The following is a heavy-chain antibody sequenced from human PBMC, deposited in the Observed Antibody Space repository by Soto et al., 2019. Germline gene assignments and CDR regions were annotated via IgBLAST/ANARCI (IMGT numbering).Heavy chain of an antibody. CDR3: ARDPVQPRGEYYYGMDV. D-gene: IGHD3-10*01. Sequence: SETLSLTCTVSGGSINSYYWSWIRQPPGKGLEWIGYIYYSGSTNYNPSLKSRVTISVDTSKNQFSLKLSSVTAADTAVYYCARDPVQPRGEYYYGMDVWGQGTTVTVSS. V-gene: IGHV4-59*12. CDR1: GGSINSYY. CDR2: IYYSGST. J-gene: IGHJ6*02.